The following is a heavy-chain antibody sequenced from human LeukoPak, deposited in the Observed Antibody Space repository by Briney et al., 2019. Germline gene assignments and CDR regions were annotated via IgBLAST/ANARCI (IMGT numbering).Heavy chain of an antibody. CDR2: IYYSGST. CDR1: GGAISGYY. V-gene: IGHV4-59*01. CDR3: ARDLGIAVAGDAFDI. J-gene: IGHJ3*02. D-gene: IGHD6-19*01. Sequence: PSETLSLTCTVSGGAISGYYWSWIRQPPGKGLEWIGYIYYSGSTNYNPSLKSRVTISVDTSKNQFSLKLSSVTAADTAVYYCARDLGIAVAGDAFDIWGQGTMVTVSS.